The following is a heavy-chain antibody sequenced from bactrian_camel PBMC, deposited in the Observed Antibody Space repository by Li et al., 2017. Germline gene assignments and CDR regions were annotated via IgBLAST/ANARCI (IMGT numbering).Heavy chain of an antibody. D-gene: IGHD3*01. CDR3: AADQIPATWGGRPRAKSGCPQYRY. CDR1: GFTFSTYD. Sequence: VQLVESGGGLVQPGGPLLLSCAASGFTFSTYDMSWVRQAPGKGLEWISAVSAGGSTYYADSVKGRFTISSDNAKNTLYLQMNSLKPEDTAVYHCAADQIPATWGGRPRAKSGCPQYRYSGQGTQVTVS. V-gene: IGHV3S40*01. CDR2: VSAGGST. J-gene: IGHJ4*01.